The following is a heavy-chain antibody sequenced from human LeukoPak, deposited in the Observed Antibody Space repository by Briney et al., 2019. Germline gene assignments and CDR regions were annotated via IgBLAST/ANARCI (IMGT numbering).Heavy chain of an antibody. CDR2: ISSSSSYI. CDR1: GFIFSSYS. J-gene: IGHJ3*02. Sequence: PGGCLRLSCAASGFIFSSYSMNWVRQAPGKGLAWVSFISSSSSYIYYADSVKGRFTISRNNAKNSLYLQMNSLRAEDTAVYYCARSIAAAYDAFDIWGQGTMVTVSS. D-gene: IGHD6-13*01. V-gene: IGHV3-21*01. CDR3: ARSIAAAYDAFDI.